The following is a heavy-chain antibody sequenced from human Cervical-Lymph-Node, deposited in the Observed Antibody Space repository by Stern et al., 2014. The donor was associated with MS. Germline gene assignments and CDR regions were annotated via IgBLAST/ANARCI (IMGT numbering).Heavy chain of an antibody. V-gene: IGHV4-34*01. CDR2: INHSGRT. CDR1: GGSFSGYY. CDR3: ARGSSSWTPFDY. D-gene: IGHD6-13*01. J-gene: IGHJ4*02. Sequence: QVQLQQWGAGLLKPSETLSLTCAVYGGSFSGYYWSWIRQPPGKGLEWIGEINHSGRTNYNPSLKSRVTISVDTSKNQFSLKLSSVTAADTAVYYCARGSSSWTPFDYWGQGTLVTVSS.